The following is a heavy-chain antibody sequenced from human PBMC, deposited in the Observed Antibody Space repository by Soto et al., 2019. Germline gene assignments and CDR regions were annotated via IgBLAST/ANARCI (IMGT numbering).Heavy chain of an antibody. Sequence: EVQLLESGGGLVQPGGSLRLSCAASGFTFSSYAMRWVRQAPGKGVEWVSAISGSGGSTYYADSVKGRFTITRSTSKNTLYLPMHSLRAEDTAVYYCARRGSGSYYDSWGQGTLVTVSS. CDR3: ARRGSGSYYDS. CDR2: ISGSGGST. J-gene: IGHJ4*02. CDR1: GFTFSSYA. V-gene: IGHV3-23*01. D-gene: IGHD1-26*01.